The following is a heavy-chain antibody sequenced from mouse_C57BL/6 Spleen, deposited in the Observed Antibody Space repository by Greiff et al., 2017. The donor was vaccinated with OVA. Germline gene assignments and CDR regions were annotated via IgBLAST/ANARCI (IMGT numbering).Heavy chain of an antibody. CDR3: ARTGSSYGWYFDV. J-gene: IGHJ1*03. V-gene: IGHV5-12*01. CDR1: GFTFSDYY. D-gene: IGHD1-1*01. Sequence: EVKLVESGGGLVQPGGSLKLSCAASGFTFSDYYMYWVRQTPEKRLEWVAYISNGGGSTYYPDTVKGRFTISRDNATNTLYLQMSRLKSEDTAMYYCARTGSSYGWYFDVWGTGTTVTVSS. CDR2: ISNGGGST.